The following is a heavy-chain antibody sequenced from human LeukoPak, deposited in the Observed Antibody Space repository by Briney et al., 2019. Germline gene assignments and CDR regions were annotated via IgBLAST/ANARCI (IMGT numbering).Heavy chain of an antibody. CDR3: AREEYSSSWMPVNWFDP. J-gene: IGHJ5*02. D-gene: IGHD6-13*01. CDR1: GDSVSSNSAA. Sequence: SQTLSLTCAISGDSVSSNSAAWNWIRQSPSRGLEWLGRTYYRSKWYNDCAVSVKSRITINPDTSKNQFSLQLNSVTPEDTAVYYCAREEYSSSWMPVNWFDPWGQGTLVTVSS. V-gene: IGHV6-1*01. CDR2: TYYRSKWYN.